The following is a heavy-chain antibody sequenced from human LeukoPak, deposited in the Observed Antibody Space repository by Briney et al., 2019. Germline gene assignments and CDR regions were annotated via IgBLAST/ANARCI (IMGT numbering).Heavy chain of an antibody. V-gene: IGHV1-69*05. Sequence: SVKLSCKASGGTFSSYAISWVRQAPGQGLEWMGSIIPIFGTGTYAHTSLGRGTITTVESTSTAYMELRRLRSEATAVEYCLRGRASWLQRSPNFYFYYMEAWGKGDPVT. J-gene: IGHJ6*03. CDR2: IIPIFGTG. D-gene: IGHD5-24*01. CDR1: GGTFSSYA. CDR3: LRGRASWLQRSPNFYFYYMEA.